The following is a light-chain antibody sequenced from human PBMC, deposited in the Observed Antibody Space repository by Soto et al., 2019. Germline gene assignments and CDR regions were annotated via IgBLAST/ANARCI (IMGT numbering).Light chain of an antibody. CDR3: QQLYTLPFT. V-gene: IGKV1-5*01. CDR2: EAS. J-gene: IGKJ5*01. Sequence: DIQMTQSPSTLSATSGDRVTITCRASQSISSWLAWYQHKPGKAPKLLIYEASTLQSGVPSRFSGSGSGTEFTLTISGLLPEDFAAYHCQQLYTLPFTFGQGTRLEIK. CDR1: QSISSW.